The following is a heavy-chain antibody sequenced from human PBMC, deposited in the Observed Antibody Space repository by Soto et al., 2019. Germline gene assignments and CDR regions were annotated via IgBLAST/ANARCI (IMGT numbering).Heavy chain of an antibody. CDR1: GFTFSDYS. CDR2: IRSSSSDT. D-gene: IGHD4-17*01. CDR3: ARDNLRTVTTIDF. Sequence: GGSLRLSCAASGFTFSDYSMNWVRQAPGKGLEWVSNIRSSSSDTYYADSVKGRFTIFRDNAKNSLYLQMNSLRDEDTAVYYCARDNLRTVTTIDFWGLGTLVTVS. V-gene: IGHV3-48*02. J-gene: IGHJ4*02.